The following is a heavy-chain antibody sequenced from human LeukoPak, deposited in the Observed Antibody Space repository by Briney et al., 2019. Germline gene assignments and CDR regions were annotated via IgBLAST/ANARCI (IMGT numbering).Heavy chain of an antibody. Sequence: GASAKVSCKASGYTFTNCYMHWVRQAPGQGLEWMGIIDPSGGSTSYAQKLQGRVTMTRDTSTSTVYMELSSLRSEDTAVYYCARAWLRRWDYWGQGTLVIVSS. CDR1: GYTFTNCY. J-gene: IGHJ4*02. CDR2: IDPSGGST. V-gene: IGHV1-46*04. D-gene: IGHD5-12*01. CDR3: ARAWLRRWDY.